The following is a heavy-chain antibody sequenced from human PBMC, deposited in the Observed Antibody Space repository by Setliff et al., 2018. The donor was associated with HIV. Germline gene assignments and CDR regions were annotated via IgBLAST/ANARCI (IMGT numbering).Heavy chain of an antibody. D-gene: IGHD2-2*01. J-gene: IGHJ4*02. Sequence: SVKVSCKASGGSFSTFGFSWVRQAPGQGLEWMGGILPILNLQNYAQKLQGRVAFTADESTSTAYMELSSLRSEDTAVYYCARESACSSTSCPKVLDYWGQGTLVTVSS. CDR2: ILPILNLQ. CDR1: GGSFSTFG. V-gene: IGHV1-69*10. CDR3: ARESACSSTSCPKVLDY.